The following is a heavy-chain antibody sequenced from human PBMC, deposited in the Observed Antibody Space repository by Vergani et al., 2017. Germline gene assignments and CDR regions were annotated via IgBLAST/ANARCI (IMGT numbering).Heavy chain of an antibody. CDR2: IDHTGRP. D-gene: IGHD5-18*01. CDR3: ARVDTETNGHLYYYYYMDV. J-gene: IGHJ6*03. V-gene: IGHV4-34*01. Sequence: QVQLQQWGGGLLKPSETLSLTCVVNGGSFTSYHWTWIRQSPGEGLEWVGDIDHTGRPDYNPSLKSRLTMSVYKSQNQFSLTLNSVTATDTAIYFCARVDTETNGHLYYYYYMDVWGQGTAVTVS. CDR1: GGSFTSYH.